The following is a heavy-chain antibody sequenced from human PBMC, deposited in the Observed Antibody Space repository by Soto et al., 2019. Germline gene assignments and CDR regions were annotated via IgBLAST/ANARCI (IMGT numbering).Heavy chain of an antibody. CDR3: ASAHYDYVWGSYRYGMDV. CDR2: IYHSGST. CDR1: GGSISSSNW. V-gene: IGHV4-4*02. D-gene: IGHD3-16*02. Sequence: SETLSLTCAVSGGSISSSNWWSWVRQPPGKGLEWIGEIYHSGSTNYNPSLKSRVTISVDKSKNQFSLKLSSVTAADTAVYYCASAHYDYVWGSYRYGMDVWGQGTTVTVSS. J-gene: IGHJ6*02.